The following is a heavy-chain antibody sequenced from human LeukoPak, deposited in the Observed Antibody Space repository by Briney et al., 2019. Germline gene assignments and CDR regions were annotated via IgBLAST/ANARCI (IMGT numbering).Heavy chain of an antibody. CDR2: IYTSGST. D-gene: IGHD6-13*01. CDR1: GGSISSGSYY. V-gene: IGHV4-61*02. CDR3: ARLDGSWYYFDY. J-gene: IGHJ4*02. Sequence: SETLSLTCTVSGGSISSGSYYWSWIRQPAGKGLEWIGRIYTSGSTNYNPSLKSRVTISVDTSKNQFSLKLSSVTAADTAVYYCARLDGSWYYFDYWGQGTLVTVSS.